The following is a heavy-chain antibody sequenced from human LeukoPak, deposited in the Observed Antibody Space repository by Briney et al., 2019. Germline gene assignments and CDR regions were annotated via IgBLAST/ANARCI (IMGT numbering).Heavy chain of an antibody. Sequence: PSETLSPTCTVSGASINSGDYYWTCIRPPPGKGLEWIAYIYNSGSTYYNPSLRSRVAISMDTSNNRFSLRLDSVTAADTAVYFCATTARHCSEYWGQGTLVTVSS. J-gene: IGHJ4*02. CDR2: IYNSGST. D-gene: IGHD6-6*01. CDR1: GASINSGDYY. V-gene: IGHV4-30-4*08. CDR3: ATTARHCSEY.